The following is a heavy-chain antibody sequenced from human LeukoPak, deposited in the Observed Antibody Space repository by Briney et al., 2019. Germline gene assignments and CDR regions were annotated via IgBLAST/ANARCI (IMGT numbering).Heavy chain of an antibody. CDR2: ISYDGSNK. D-gene: IGHD4-17*01. CDR1: GFTFSGFG. Sequence: GGSLRLSCAASGFTFSGFGMHWVRQAPGKGLEWVAVISYDGSNKYSADSVKGRFTISRDNSKNTLYLQMNSLRAEDTAVYYCATDHGFHYGAYFDYWGQGTLVTVSS. CDR3: ATDHGFHYGAYFDY. J-gene: IGHJ4*02. V-gene: IGHV3-30*03.